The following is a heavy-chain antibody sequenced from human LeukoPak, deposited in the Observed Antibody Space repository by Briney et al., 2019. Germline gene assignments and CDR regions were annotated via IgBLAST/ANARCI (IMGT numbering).Heavy chain of an antibody. J-gene: IGHJ3*02. D-gene: IGHD1-26*01. V-gene: IGHV4-39*07. CDR3: GRSSGSYKGDALDI. CDR2: IYYSGIT. CDR1: GVSISSVNY. Sequence: SETLSLTCTVSGVSISSVNYWGWIRQPPGKGLGWIGSIYYSGITYYNPSLKSRVTISVDTSKNQLSLKLRSVTAADTAVYYCGRSSGSYKGDALDIWGKGTMVTVSS.